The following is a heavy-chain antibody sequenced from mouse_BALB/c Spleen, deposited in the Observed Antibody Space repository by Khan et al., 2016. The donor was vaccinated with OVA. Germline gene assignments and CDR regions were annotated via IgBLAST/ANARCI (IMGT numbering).Heavy chain of an antibody. D-gene: IGHD1-2*01. CDR1: GYSITSGYG. V-gene: IGHV3-2*02. CDR3: ARTARIKY. CDR2: ISYSGST. J-gene: IGHJ2*01. Sequence: EVELVESGPGLVKPSQSLSLTCTVTGYSITSGYGWNWIRQFPGNKLEWMGYISYSGSTNYNPSLKSRISITQDTSKNQFFLQLNSVTTEDTATYYCARTARIKYWGQGTTLIVSS.